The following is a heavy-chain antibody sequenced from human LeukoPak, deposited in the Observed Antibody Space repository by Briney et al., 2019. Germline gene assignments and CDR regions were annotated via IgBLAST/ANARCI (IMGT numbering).Heavy chain of an antibody. J-gene: IGHJ5*02. CDR2: INHSGST. CDR1: GGSFSGYY. Sequence: PSETLSLTCAVYGGSFSGYYWSWIRQPPGKGLEWIGEINHSGSTNYNPSLKSRVTISVDTSKNQFSLKLSSVTAADTAVYYCAREFKYYYGSGSKYNWFDPWGQGTLVTVSS. CDR3: AREFKYYYGSGSKYNWFDP. V-gene: IGHV4-34*01. D-gene: IGHD3-10*01.